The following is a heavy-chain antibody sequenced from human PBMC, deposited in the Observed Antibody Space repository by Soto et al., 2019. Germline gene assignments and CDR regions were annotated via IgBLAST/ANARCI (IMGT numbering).Heavy chain of an antibody. Sequence: PGGSMRLSCAASGLTFSSYSMSWVRKTPGKGLEWVSAISGSGGSTYYADSVKGRFTISRDNSKNTLYLQMNSLRAEDTAVYYCAKSAYSSSWYDWFDPWGQGTLVTVSS. CDR3: AKSAYSSSWYDWFDP. CDR2: ISGSGGST. V-gene: IGHV3-23*01. CDR1: GLTFSSYS. J-gene: IGHJ5*02. D-gene: IGHD6-13*01.